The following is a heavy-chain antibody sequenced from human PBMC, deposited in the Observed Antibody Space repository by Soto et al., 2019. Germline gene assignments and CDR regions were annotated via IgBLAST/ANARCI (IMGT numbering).Heavy chain of an antibody. V-gene: IGHV4-31*03. J-gene: IGHJ3*02. CDR1: GGSISSGGYY. Sequence: SETLSLTCTVSGGSISSGGYYWSWIRQHPGKGLEWIGYIYYSGSTYYNLSLKSRVTISVDTSKNQFSLKLSSVTAADTAVYYCARDIGYYDSSGSPDDAFDIWGQGTMVTVSS. CDR3: ARDIGYYDSSGSPDDAFDI. CDR2: IYYSGST. D-gene: IGHD3-22*01.